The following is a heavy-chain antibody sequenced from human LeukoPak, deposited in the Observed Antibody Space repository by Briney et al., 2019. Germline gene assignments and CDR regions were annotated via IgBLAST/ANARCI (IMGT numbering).Heavy chain of an antibody. V-gene: IGHV1-69*13. CDR2: IIPIFGTA. Sequence: VASVTVSCTASGGTFSSYAISWVRQAPGQGLEWMGGIIPIFGTANYAQKFQGRVTITADESTSTAYMELSSLRSEDTAVYYCAVLRYFDWYDYFDYWGQGTLVTVSS. D-gene: IGHD3-9*01. CDR1: GGTFSSYA. CDR3: AVLRYFDWYDYFDY. J-gene: IGHJ4*02.